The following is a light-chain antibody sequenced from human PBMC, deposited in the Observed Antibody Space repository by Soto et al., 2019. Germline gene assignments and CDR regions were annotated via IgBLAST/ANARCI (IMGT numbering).Light chain of an antibody. CDR3: QQSYSTPWT. CDR1: QSISSY. V-gene: IGKV1-39*01. CDR2: AAS. Sequence: DIQMTQSLSSLSASVENRDTITCRASQSISSYLNWYQQKPGKAPKLLIYAASSLQSGVPSRFSGSGSGTDFTLTISSLQPEDFATYYCQQSYSTPWTFGQGTKVDIK. J-gene: IGKJ1*01.